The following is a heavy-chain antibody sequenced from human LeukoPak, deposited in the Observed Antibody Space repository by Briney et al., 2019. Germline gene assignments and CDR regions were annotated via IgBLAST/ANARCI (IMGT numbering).Heavy chain of an antibody. CDR2: VSYRGTT. CDR3: ARGYPYGSNWSIFDL. Sequence: SETLSLTCTVSGGSIGSDYWSWIRQPPEKGLEWIGYVSYRGTTNYNPSVESRVTISVDTSKDHFSLKLTSVTAADTAVYYCARGYPYGSNWSIFDLWGQGALVTVSS. J-gene: IGHJ4*02. V-gene: IGHV4-59*01. CDR1: GGSIGSDY. D-gene: IGHD6-13*01.